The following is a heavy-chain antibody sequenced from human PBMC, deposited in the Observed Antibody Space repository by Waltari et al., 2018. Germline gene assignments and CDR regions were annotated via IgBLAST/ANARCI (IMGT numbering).Heavy chain of an antibody. CDR2: IIPILGIA. J-gene: IGHJ4*02. CDR1: RGPFSSSA. V-gene: IGHV1-69*09. D-gene: IGHD3-10*01. Sequence: QVQLVQSGAEVKKPGSSVKVSCKASRGPFSSSAIRGGRQAPGQGLEWMGRIIPILGIANYAQKFQGRVTITADKSTSTAYMELSSLRSEDTAVYYCARDSSGLIRDYWGQGTLVTVSS. CDR3: ARDSSGLIRDY.